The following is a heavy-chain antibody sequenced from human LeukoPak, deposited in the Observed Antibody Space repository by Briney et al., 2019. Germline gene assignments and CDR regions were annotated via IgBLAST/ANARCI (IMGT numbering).Heavy chain of an antibody. D-gene: IGHD1-26*01. J-gene: IGHJ4*02. CDR1: GVSISSGDYY. Sequence: PSQTLSLTCTVSGVSISSGDYYWSWIRQPPGKGLEWIGYMYYSGSTYYNPSLKSRVIISVDTSKNQFSLKLSFVTAADTAVYYCVRRMVGAIRPFDYWGQGTLVTVSS. V-gene: IGHV4-30-4*01. CDR2: MYYSGST. CDR3: VRRMVGAIRPFDY.